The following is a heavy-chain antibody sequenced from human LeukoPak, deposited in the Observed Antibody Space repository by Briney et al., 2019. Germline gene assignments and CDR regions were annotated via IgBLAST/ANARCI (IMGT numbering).Heavy chain of an antibody. D-gene: IGHD3-10*01. J-gene: IGHJ4*02. Sequence: GGSLRLSCAASGFTFGTYAMNWVRQAPGKGLEWVSSISNSGSSAYYADSVKGRFTISRDNSKNTLYLQMNSLRAEDTAVYYCARGEGSGSYYNAFDYWGQGTLVTVSS. CDR1: GFTFGTYA. CDR2: ISNSGSSA. CDR3: ARGEGSGSYYNAFDY. V-gene: IGHV3-23*01.